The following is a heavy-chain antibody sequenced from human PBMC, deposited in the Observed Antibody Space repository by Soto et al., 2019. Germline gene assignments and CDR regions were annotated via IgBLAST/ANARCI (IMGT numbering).Heavy chain of an antibody. J-gene: IGHJ3*02. D-gene: IGHD2-21*02. CDR2: IYYSGST. V-gene: IGHV4-59*01. CDR1: GGSISSDY. Sequence: PSETLSLTCTVSGGSISSDYWSWVRQPPGKGLEWIGYIYYSGSTNYNPSLKSRVTISVDTSKNQFSLKLSSVTAADTAVYYCARSGDDLEAFDIWGQGTMVTVSS. CDR3: ARSGDDLEAFDI.